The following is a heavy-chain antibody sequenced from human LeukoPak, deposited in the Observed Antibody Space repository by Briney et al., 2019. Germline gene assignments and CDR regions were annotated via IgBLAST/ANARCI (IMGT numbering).Heavy chain of an antibody. J-gene: IGHJ4*02. CDR2: ITDSGDST. D-gene: IGHD2-15*01. V-gene: IGHV3-23*01. CDR1: GFTFSIHA. CDR3: AKLGTDCSGASCYRRSFDY. Sequence: GGSLRLSCAASGFTFSIHAMSWVRQAPGKGLEWASAITDSGDSTYYADSVEGRFTISRDNSKNTLYLQMNSLRAEDTAVYYCAKLGTDCSGASCYRRSFDYWGQGTLVTVSS.